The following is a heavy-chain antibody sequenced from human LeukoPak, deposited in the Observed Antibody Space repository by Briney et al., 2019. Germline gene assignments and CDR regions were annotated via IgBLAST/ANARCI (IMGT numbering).Heavy chain of an antibody. CDR3: ATGRGVPGYQFFDY. Sequence: GGSLRLSCAASGFTFSSYAMHWVRQAPGKGLEWVAVISYDGSNKYYADSVKGRFTISRDNSKNTLYLQMNSLRPEDTAVYYCATGRGVPGYQFFDYWGQGTLVTVSS. CDR1: GFTFSSYA. J-gene: IGHJ4*02. V-gene: IGHV3-30-3*01. D-gene: IGHD3-10*01. CDR2: ISYDGSNK.